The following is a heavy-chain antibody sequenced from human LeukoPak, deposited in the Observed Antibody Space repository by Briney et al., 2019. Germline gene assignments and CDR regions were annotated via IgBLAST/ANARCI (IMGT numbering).Heavy chain of an antibody. CDR1: GYSFTSYW. J-gene: IGHJ5*02. CDR2: IYPGDSDT. V-gene: IGHV5-51*01. Sequence: GESLKISCKGSGYSFTSYWTGWVRQMPGKGLEWMGIIYPGDSDTRYSPSFQGQVTISADKSISTAYLQWSSLKASDTAMYYCARRDIDSGSKHYNWFDPWGQGTLVTVSS. CDR3: ARRDIDSGSKHYNWFDP. D-gene: IGHD3-10*01.